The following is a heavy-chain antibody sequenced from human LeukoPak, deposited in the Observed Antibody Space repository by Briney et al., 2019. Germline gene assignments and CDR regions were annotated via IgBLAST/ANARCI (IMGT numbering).Heavy chain of an antibody. V-gene: IGHV4-39*07. D-gene: IGHD1-26*01. Sequence: PSETLSLTCTVSGGSISSSSYYWGWIRQPPGKGLEWIGSIYYSGSTYYNPSLKSRVTISVDTSKNQFSLKLSSVTAADTAVYYCARVLVPQRRRIVGALEAFDIWGQGTMVTVSS. J-gene: IGHJ3*02. CDR3: ARVLVPQRRRIVGALEAFDI. CDR2: IYYSGST. CDR1: GGSISSSSYY.